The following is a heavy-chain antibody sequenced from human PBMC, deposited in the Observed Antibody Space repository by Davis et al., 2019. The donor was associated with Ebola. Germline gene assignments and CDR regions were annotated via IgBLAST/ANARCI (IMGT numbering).Heavy chain of an antibody. J-gene: IGHJ4*02. Sequence: ASVKVSCKASGYTLVSYYAHWVRQPPGQGLEWMGIINPSGGTTTYAQKFQGRVTITRDTSATTTYMELSALRSEDTAMYYCTRWNYASDNWGQGTLVTVSS. D-gene: IGHD1-7*01. CDR3: TRWNYASDN. V-gene: IGHV1-46*01. CDR1: GYTLVSYY. CDR2: INPSGGTT.